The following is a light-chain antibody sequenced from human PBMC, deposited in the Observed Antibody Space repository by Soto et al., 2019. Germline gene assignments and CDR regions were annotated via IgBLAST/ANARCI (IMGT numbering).Light chain of an antibody. J-gene: IGKJ4*01. V-gene: IGKV1-39*01. CDR2: AAS. CDR1: QSISSY. Sequence: DIQMTQSPSSLSASVGDRVTITCRASQSISSYLNWYQQKPGKAPKLLIYAASSLQSGVPSRFSGSGSGTDFTLTINSLQREDFATYYCQQSYSSPLTFGGGTKVEIK. CDR3: QQSYSSPLT.